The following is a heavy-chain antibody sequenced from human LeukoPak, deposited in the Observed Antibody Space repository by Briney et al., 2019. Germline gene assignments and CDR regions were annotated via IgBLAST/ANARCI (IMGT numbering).Heavy chain of an antibody. V-gene: IGHV4-39*07. CDR3: AREYYDILTGYIDY. CDR1: GGSISISTYS. J-gene: IGHJ4*02. Sequence: SETLSLTCTVSGGSISISTYSWGWIRQPPGKGLEWIGNIFYSGSTYYNPSLKSRVTISVDTSKNQFSLKLSSVTAADTAVYYCAREYYDILTGYIDYWGQGTLVTVSS. CDR2: IFYSGST. D-gene: IGHD3-9*01.